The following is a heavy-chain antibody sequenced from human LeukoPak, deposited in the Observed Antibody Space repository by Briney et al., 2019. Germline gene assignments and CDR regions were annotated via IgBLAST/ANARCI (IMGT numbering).Heavy chain of an antibody. V-gene: IGHV3-23*01. CDR1: GFNFSTYS. CDR2: ITGSGLTT. J-gene: IGHJ4*02. Sequence: PGGSLRLSCAASGFNFSTYSTNWVRQAPGKGLKWVSAITGSGLTTYYADSVRGRFTISRDNSKNTLYLQMNSLRAEDTAVYYCAKDLSPGPDWGQGILVTVSS. CDR3: AKDLSPGPD.